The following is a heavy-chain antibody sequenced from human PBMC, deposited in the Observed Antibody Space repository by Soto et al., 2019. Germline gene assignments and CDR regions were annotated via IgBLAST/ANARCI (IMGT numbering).Heavy chain of an antibody. D-gene: IGHD2-21*01. J-gene: IGHJ5*02. Sequence: PRWSPRPSCAAPVSIFSSNCLHWVRRVPGGGLLWVARINTDGSETTYVDSVKGRFTISRDNAKSILYLQMNNLRVEDTAVYYCARDGEGSWGQGTLVTVSS. V-gene: IGHV3-74*01. CDR1: VSIFSSNC. CDR2: INTDGSET. CDR3: ARDGEGS.